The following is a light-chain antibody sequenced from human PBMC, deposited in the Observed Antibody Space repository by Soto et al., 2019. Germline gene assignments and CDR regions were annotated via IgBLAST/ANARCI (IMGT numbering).Light chain of an antibody. V-gene: IGKV3-11*01. Sequence: EMVLTQSPATLSLSPGERATLSCRASQSVDSYLVWYQQKPGQAPRLLIFGASNRATGIPARFSGSGSGTDFTLTINSLEPEDFAVYYCQQRDSWPITFGQGTRLEI. CDR2: GAS. J-gene: IGKJ5*01. CDR3: QQRDSWPIT. CDR1: QSVDSY.